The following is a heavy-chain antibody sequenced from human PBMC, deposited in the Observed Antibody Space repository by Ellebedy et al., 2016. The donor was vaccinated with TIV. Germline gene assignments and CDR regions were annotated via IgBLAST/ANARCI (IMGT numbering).Heavy chain of an antibody. CDR3: ARGRYFDWLLLDAFDI. CDR2: MNPNSGNT. Sequence: AASVKVSCKASGYTFTSYDINWVRQATGQGLEWMGWMNPNSGNTGYAQKFQGRVTITRNTSISTAYMELSSLRSEDTAVYYCARGRYFDWLLLDAFDIWGQGTMVTVSS. CDR1: GYTFTSYD. J-gene: IGHJ3*02. D-gene: IGHD3-9*01. V-gene: IGHV1-8*03.